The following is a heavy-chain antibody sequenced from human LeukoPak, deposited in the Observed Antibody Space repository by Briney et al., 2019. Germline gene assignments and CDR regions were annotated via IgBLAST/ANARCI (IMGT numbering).Heavy chain of an antibody. CDR3: ARDRELLPVNAFDI. D-gene: IGHD1-26*01. Sequence: ASVKVSCKVSGYTLTELSMHWVRQAPGKGLEWMGGFDPGDGETIYAQKFQGRVTITADESTSTAYMELSSLRSEDTAVYYCARDRELLPVNAFDIWGQGTMVTVSS. J-gene: IGHJ3*02. CDR1: GYTLTELS. CDR2: FDPGDGET. V-gene: IGHV1-24*01.